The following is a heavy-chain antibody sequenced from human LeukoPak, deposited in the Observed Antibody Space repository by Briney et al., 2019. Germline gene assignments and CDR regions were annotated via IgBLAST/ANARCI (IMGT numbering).Heavy chain of an antibody. D-gene: IGHD6-6*01. CDR2: IYTSGGT. Sequence: SETLSLTCTVSGDSISSYYWSWIRQPPGKGLEWIGYIYTSGGTNYIPSLKGRVTISIDTSKNQFSLKLSSVTAADSAVYYCARLTRLSTSPDRYYLDYWGRGTLVTVSS. CDR3: ARLTRLSTSPDRYYLDY. J-gene: IGHJ4*02. CDR1: GDSISSYY. V-gene: IGHV4-4*09.